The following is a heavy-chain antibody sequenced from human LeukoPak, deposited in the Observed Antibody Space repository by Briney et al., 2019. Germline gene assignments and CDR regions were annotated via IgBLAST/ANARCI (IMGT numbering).Heavy chain of an antibody. CDR1: GFTFSSFV. CDR2: ITGGGGTA. J-gene: IGHJ4*02. Sequence: GGSLRLSCAASGFTFSSFVMSWVRQAPGKGLERVSGITGGGGTAYYADSVKGRFTISRDNSKITLFLQMNSLRAEDTAVYYCARGGLATDLDYWGQGTLVTVSS. D-gene: IGHD5-12*01. CDR3: ARGGLATDLDY. V-gene: IGHV3-23*01.